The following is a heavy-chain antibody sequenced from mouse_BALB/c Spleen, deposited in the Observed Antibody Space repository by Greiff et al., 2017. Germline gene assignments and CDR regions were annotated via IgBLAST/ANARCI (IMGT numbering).Heavy chain of an antibody. CDR1: GFNIKDTY. D-gene: IGHD3-1*01. J-gene: IGHJ3*01. Sequence: EVQLVESGAELVKPGASVKLSCTASGFNIKDTYMHWVKQRPEQGLEWIGRIDPANGNTKYDPKFQGKATITADTSSNTAYLQLSSLTSEDTAVYYCARSSGYPTWFAYWGQGTLVTVSA. CDR2: IDPANGNT. V-gene: IGHV14-3*02. CDR3: ARSSGYPTWFAY.